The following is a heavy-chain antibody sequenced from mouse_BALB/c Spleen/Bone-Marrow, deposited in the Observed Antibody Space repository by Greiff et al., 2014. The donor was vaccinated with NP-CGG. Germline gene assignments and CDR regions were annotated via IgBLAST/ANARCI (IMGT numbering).Heavy chain of an antibody. V-gene: IGHV7-3*02. CDR1: GFTFTDYY. CDR3: ATGWFAY. CDR2: IRNKANGYTT. J-gene: IGHJ3*01. Sequence: EVQLVESGGGLVQPGGSLRLSCATSGFTFTDYYMSWVRQPPGKALEWLGFIRNKANGYTTEYSASVKGRFTISRDNSQSILYLQMNTLRAEDSAIYYCATGWFAYWGQGTLVTVSA.